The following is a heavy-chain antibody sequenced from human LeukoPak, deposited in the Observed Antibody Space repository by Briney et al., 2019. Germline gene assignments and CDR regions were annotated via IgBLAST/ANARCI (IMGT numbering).Heavy chain of an antibody. CDR1: GYTFTGYY. D-gene: IGHD6-19*01. V-gene: IGHV1-2*04. J-gene: IGHJ6*02. Sequence: ASVKVSCKASGYTFTGYYMHWVRQAPGQGLEWMGWINPNSGGTNYAQKFQGWVTMTRDTSIRTAYMELSSLRSEDTAVYYCARVRRTEAGRAVAGNGRPTPYYYYYGMDVWGQGTTVTVSS. CDR2: INPNSGGT. CDR3: ARVRRTEAGRAVAGNGRPTPYYYYYGMDV.